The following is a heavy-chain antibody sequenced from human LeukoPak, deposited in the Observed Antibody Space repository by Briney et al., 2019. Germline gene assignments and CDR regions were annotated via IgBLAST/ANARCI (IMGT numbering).Heavy chain of an antibody. CDR1: GYNFTGYY. V-gene: IGHV1-46*01. CDR3: ARDRIIPSALGLDP. D-gene: IGHD2-2*01. CDR2: INPSSGST. Sequence: ASVKVSCKASGYNFTGYYIHWVRRAPGQGLEWMGLINPSSGSTGYAQKFQGRVTMTRAMSTSTVYMDLSNLRSDDTAEYYCARDRIIPSALGLDPWGQGTLVTVSS. J-gene: IGHJ5*02.